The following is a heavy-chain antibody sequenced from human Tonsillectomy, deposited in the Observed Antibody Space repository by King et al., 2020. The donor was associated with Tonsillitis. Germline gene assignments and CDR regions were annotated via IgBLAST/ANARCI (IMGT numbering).Heavy chain of an antibody. Sequence: TLKESGPALVKPPQTLTLTCTFSGFSLSTSGMRMNWIRQPPGKALEWLARIDWDDYKFYSTSLKTRLTISKDTSKNQVVLTMTNMDPVDTATFYCARGFGGYSFDYWGQGTLVTVSS. V-gene: IGHV2-70*04. J-gene: IGHJ4*02. CDR3: ARGFGGYSFDY. D-gene: IGHD4-11*01. CDR2: IDWDDYK. CDR1: GFSLSTSGMR.